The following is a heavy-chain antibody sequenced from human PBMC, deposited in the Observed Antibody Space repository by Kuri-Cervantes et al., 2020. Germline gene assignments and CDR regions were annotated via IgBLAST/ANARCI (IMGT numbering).Heavy chain of an antibody. J-gene: IGHJ4*02. V-gene: IGHV3-30*02. D-gene: IGHD3-22*01. Sequence: GESLKISCAASGFTFSSYGMHWVRQAPGKGLEWVAFIRYDGSNKYYADSVKGRFTISRDNSKNTMYLQMDSLRLEDTAIYYCAKEVITSHWGQGTLVTVSS. CDR3: AKEVITSH. CDR1: GFTFSSYG. CDR2: IRYDGSNK.